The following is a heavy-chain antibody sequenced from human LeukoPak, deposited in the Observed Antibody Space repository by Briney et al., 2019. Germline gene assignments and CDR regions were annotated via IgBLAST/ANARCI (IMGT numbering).Heavy chain of an antibody. CDR2: ISAYNGNT. J-gene: IGHJ6*02. CDR3: ARVGGPYNYGYYYAMDV. Sequence: GASVKVSCKASGYTFTSYGISWVRQAPGQGLEWMRWISAYNGNTNYAQKVQGRVTMTTDTSTSTAYMELRSLRSDDTAVYYCARVGGPYNYGYYYAMDVWGQGTTVTVSS. D-gene: IGHD3-10*01. CDR1: GYTFTSYG. V-gene: IGHV1-18*01.